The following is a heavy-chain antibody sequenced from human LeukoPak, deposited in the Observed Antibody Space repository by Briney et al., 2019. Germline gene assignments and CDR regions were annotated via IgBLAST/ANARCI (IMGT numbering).Heavy chain of an antibody. CDR3: ARVEEDYYDSSGYRG. CDR2: INHSGST. V-gene: IGHV4-34*01. D-gene: IGHD3-22*01. J-gene: IGHJ4*02. CDR1: GGSFSGYY. Sequence: SETLSLTCAVYGGSFSGYYWSWIRQPPGKGLEWIGEINHSGSTNYNPSLKSRVTISVDTSKNQFSLELSSVTAADTAVYYCARVEEDYYDSSGYRGWGQGTLVTASS.